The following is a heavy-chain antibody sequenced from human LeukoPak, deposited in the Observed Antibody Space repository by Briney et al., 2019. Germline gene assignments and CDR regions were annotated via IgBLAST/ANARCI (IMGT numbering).Heavy chain of an antibody. CDR1: VGSISSYY. CDR3: ARHFGSEYGDYLYYFDY. Sequence: SETLSLTCTVSVGSISSYYWSWIRHPPGKGLEWIGYIYYSGSTNYNPSLKSRVTISVDTSKNQFSLNLSSVTAADTAVYYCARHFGSEYGDYLYYFDYWGQGTLVTVSS. CDR2: IYYSGST. V-gene: IGHV4-59*08. J-gene: IGHJ4*02. D-gene: IGHD4-17*01.